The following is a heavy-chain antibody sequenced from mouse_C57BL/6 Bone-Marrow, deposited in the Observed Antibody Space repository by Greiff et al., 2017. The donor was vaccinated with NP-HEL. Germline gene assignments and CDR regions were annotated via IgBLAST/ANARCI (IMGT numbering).Heavy chain of an antibody. D-gene: IGHD3-1*01. CDR3: ARYPGAYFDY. Sequence: EVKVVESGGGLVQPGSSLSLSCAASGFTFTDYYMSWVRQPPGKALEWLGFIRNKANGYTTEYSASVKGRFTISRDNSQSILYLQMNALRAEDSATYYCARYPGAYFDYWGQGTTLTVSS. J-gene: IGHJ2*01. CDR2: IRNKANGYTT. V-gene: IGHV7-3*01. CDR1: GFTFTDYY.